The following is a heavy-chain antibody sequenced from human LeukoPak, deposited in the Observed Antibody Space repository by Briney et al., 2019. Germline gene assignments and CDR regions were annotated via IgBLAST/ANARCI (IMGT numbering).Heavy chain of an antibody. CDR3: AKSEDWDYYYMDV. Sequence: PGGSLRLSCAASGFTFSSYGMHWVRQAPGKGLEWVAVIWYGGSNKYYADSVKGRFTISRDNSKDTLYQQMNSLRAEDTAVYYCAKSEDWDYYYMDVWGKGTTVTVSS. J-gene: IGHJ6*03. CDR2: IWYGGSNK. V-gene: IGHV3-30*02. D-gene: IGHD3-9*01. CDR1: GFTFSSYG.